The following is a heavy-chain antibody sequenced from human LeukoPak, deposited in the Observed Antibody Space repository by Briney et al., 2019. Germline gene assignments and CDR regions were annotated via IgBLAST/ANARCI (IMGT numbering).Heavy chain of an antibody. J-gene: IGHJ3*02. CDR2: IYTSGST. CDR3: ARVASPDAFDI. Sequence: PSQTLSLTCTVSGGSISSGSYYWSWIRQPAGKGLEWIGRIYTSGSTNYNPSLKSRVTISVDTSKNQFSLKLSSVTAADTAVYYCARVASPDAFDIWGQGTMVTVSS. V-gene: IGHV4-61*02. CDR1: GGSISSGSYY.